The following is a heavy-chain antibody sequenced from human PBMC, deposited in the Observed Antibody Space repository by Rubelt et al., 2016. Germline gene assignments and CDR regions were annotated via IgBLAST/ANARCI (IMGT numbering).Heavy chain of an antibody. CDR3: ARHTVTTGSFDY. D-gene: IGHD4-17*01. Sequence: QLQLQESGPGLVKPSETLSLTCTVSGGSISSSSYYWGWIRQPPGKGLEWIGSIYCSGSTYYNPSLKSRVTISVESSKNQFSLKLSSVTAADTAVYYCARHTVTTGSFDYWGQGTLVTVSS. V-gene: IGHV4-39*01. CDR2: IYCSGST. J-gene: IGHJ4*02. CDR1: GGSISSSSYY.